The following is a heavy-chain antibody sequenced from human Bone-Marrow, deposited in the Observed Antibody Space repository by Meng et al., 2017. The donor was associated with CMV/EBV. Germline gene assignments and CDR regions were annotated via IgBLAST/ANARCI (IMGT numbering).Heavy chain of an antibody. CDR2: IYYSGST. CDR1: GGSISSSSYY. V-gene: IGHV4-39*07. Sequence: SETLSLTCTVSGGSISSSSYYWGWIRQPPGKGLEWIGSIYYSGSTYYNPSLKSRVTISVDTSKNQFSLKLSSVTAADTAVYYCARVSGWRWKYWGQGTLVTVSS. D-gene: IGHD5-24*01. CDR3: ARVSGWRWKY. J-gene: IGHJ4*02.